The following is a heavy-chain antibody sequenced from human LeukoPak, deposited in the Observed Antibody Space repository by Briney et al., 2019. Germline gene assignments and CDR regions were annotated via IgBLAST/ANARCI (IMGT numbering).Heavy chain of an antibody. V-gene: IGHV1-69*01. CDR2: IIPIFGTA. CDR1: GGTFSSYA. J-gene: IGHJ6*03. Sequence: GASVKVSCKASGGTFSSYAISWVRQAPGQGLEWMGGIIPIFGTANYAQKFQGRVTITADESTSTAYMELSSLRSEDTAVYYCARDGIAARRGAYYYYYYMDVWGKGTTVTVSS. CDR3: ARDGIAARRGAYYYYYYMDV. D-gene: IGHD6-6*01.